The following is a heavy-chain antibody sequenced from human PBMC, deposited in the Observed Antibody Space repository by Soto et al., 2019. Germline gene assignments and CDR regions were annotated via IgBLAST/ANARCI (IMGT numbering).Heavy chain of an antibody. J-gene: IGHJ5*02. CDR3: ARNPRSDIFGARTIVENWLDP. CDR1: GFNFGNFG. Sequence: QPGGSLRLSCAASGFNFGNFGMSWVRQAPGKGLQWVSSITNTGGATYHTDSVKGRFIVSRDNSKNVMFLLMRGLGVDDTALYFCARNPRSDIFGARTIVENWLDPWGRGSLVTVSS. D-gene: IGHD3-3*02. CDR2: ITNTGGAT. V-gene: IGHV3-23*01.